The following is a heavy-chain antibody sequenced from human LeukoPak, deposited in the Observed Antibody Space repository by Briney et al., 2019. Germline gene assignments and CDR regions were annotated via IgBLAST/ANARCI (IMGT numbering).Heavy chain of an antibody. CDR3: SRESGPFSPVGF. J-gene: IGHJ4*02. CDR1: GGSISGTNW. V-gene: IGHV4-4*02. D-gene: IGHD1-26*01. Sequence: KASETLSLTCGVSGGSISGTNWWSWVRQPPGQGLEWIGEISLRGLTNYNPSLRSRLTMSLDESKNQVSLNLTSVTAADTAVYYCSRESGPFSPVGFWGQGTLVSVHS. CDR2: ISLRGLT.